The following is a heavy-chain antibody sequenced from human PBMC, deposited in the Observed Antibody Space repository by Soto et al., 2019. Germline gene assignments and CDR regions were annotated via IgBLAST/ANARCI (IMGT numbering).Heavy chain of an antibody. Sequence: GGSLRLSCAASGFTFSSYAMSWVRQAPGKGLEWVSAISGSGGSTYYADSVKGRFTISRDNSKNTLYLQMNSLRAEDTAVYYCAKDRGKGGRGSSGYNLLHFDYWGQGTLVTVSS. D-gene: IGHD3-22*01. J-gene: IGHJ4*02. CDR3: AKDRGKGGRGSSGYNLLHFDY. CDR2: ISGSGGST. CDR1: GFTFSSYA. V-gene: IGHV3-23*01.